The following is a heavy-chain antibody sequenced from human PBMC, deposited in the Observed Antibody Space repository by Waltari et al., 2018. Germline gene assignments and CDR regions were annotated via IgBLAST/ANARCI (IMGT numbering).Heavy chain of an antibody. V-gene: IGHV3-9*01. CDR2: ISWNSGSI. CDR1: GCTFDDYA. CDR3: AKDPRAAAGTYYYYMDV. D-gene: IGHD6-13*01. Sequence: EVQLVESGGGLVQPGRSLRLSCAASGCTFDDYAMHCVRQAPGKGLEWVSGISWNSGSIGYADSVKGRFTISRDNAKNSLYLQMNSLRAEDTALYYCAKDPRAAAGTYYYYMDVWGKGTTVTVSS. J-gene: IGHJ6*03.